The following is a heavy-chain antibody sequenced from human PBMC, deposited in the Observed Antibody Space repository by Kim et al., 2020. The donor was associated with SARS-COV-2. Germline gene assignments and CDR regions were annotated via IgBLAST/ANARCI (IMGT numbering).Heavy chain of an antibody. J-gene: IGHJ4*02. CDR1: GGSISSGGYY. CDR2: IYYSGST. CDR3: AREGLSSSFEGATRVFDY. Sequence: SETLSLTCTVSGGSISSGGYYWSWIRQHPGKGLEWIGYIYYSGSTYYNPSLKSRVTISVDTSKNQFSLKLSSVTAADTAVYYCAREGLSSSFEGATRVFDYWGQGTLVTVSS. V-gene: IGHV4-31*03. D-gene: IGHD1-26*01.